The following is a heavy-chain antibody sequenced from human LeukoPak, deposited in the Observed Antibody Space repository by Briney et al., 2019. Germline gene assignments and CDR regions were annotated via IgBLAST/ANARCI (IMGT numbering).Heavy chain of an antibody. D-gene: IGHD3-10*01. CDR3: ARHLYYYGSGWFDP. V-gene: IGHV4-30-2*01. CDR1: GGSISSGGYY. Sequence: TSQTLSLTCTVSGGSISSGGYYWSWIRQPPGKGLEWIGYIYHSGSTYYNPSLKSRVTISVDRSKNQFSLKLSSVTAADTAVYYCARHLYYYGSGWFDPWGQGTLVTVSS. J-gene: IGHJ5*02. CDR2: IYHSGST.